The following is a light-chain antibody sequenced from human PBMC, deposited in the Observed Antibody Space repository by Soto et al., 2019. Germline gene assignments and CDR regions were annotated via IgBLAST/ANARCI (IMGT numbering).Light chain of an antibody. CDR2: DTT. CDR1: TGPVTSGQY. V-gene: IGLV7-46*01. CDR3: LLSFGGARV. Sequence: QTVVTQEPSLTVSPGGTVTLTCGSSTGPVTSGQYPYWFQQKPGQAPRTLIYDTTNRHSWTPARFSGSLLGDKAALTLSGAQPEDEAVFYCLLSFGGARVFGGGTQLTVL. J-gene: IGLJ7*01.